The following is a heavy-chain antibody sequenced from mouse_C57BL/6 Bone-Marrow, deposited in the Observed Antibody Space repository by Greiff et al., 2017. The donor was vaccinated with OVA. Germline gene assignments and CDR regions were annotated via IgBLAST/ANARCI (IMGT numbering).Heavy chain of an antibody. V-gene: IGHV1-69*01. J-gene: IGHJ4*01. CDR3: AREGDDYDGAPYYAMDY. CDR2: IDPSDSYT. Sequence: QVQLKQPGAEPVMPGASVKLSCKASGYTFTSYWMHWVKQRPGQGLEWIGEIDPSDSYTNYNQKFKGKSTLTVDKSSSTAYMQLSSLTSEDSAVYYCAREGDDYDGAPYYAMDYWGQGTSVTVSS. CDR1: GYTFTSYW. D-gene: IGHD2-4*01.